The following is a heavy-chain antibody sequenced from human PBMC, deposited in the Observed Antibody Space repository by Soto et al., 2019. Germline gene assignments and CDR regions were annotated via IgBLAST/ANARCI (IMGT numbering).Heavy chain of an antibody. J-gene: IGHJ4*02. D-gene: IGHD5-12*01. CDR3: VREAYIGYGHAIDH. V-gene: IGHV4-59*11. CDR1: GGSFSGHY. CDR2: NHHSGTT. Sequence: SETLSLTCAVYGGSFSGHYWSWIRQPPGKGLEWIGYNHHSGTTNYNPSLKSRVTISVDTSKNQFSLRLTSVTAADTAIYYCVREAYIGYGHAIDHWGQGILVTVSS.